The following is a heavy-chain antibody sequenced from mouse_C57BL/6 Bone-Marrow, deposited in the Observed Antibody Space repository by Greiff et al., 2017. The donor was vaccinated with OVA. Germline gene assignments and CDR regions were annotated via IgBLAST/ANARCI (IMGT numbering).Heavy chain of an antibody. CDR1: GFNITDDY. J-gene: IGHJ3*01. D-gene: IGHD1-1*01. V-gene: IGHV14-4*01. CDR3: TDGSSPFAY. CDR2: IDPENGDT. Sequence: VQLQQSGAELVRPGASVKLSCTASGFNITDDYMHWVKQRPEQGLEWIGWIDPENGDTEYASKFQGKATITADTSSNTAYLQLSSLTSEDTAVYYCTDGSSPFAYWGQGTLVTVSA.